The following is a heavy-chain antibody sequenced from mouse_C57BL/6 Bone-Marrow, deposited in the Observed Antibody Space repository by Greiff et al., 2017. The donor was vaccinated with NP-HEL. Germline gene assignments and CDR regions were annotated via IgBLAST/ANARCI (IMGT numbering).Heavy chain of an antibody. CDR3: ARHEGGYDYGSNWYFDV. D-gene: IGHD1-1*01. CDR1: GYTFTEYT. CDR2: FYPGSGSI. Sequence: VQLQQSGAELVKPGASVKLSCKASGYTFTEYTIHWVKQRSGQGLEWIGWFYPGSGSIKYNEKFKDKATLTADKSSSTVYMELSRLTSEDSAVYFCARHEGGYDYGSNWYFDVWGTGTTVTVSS. V-gene: IGHV1-62-2*01. J-gene: IGHJ1*03.